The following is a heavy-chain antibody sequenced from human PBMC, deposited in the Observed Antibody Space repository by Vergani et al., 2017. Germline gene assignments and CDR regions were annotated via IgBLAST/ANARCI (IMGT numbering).Heavy chain of an antibody. Sequence: QVQLQESGPGLVKPSQTLSLTCTVSGGSISSGSYYWSWIRQPAGKGLEWIGRIYTSGSTNYNPSLKSRVTISVDTSKNQFSLKLSSVTAADTAVYYCARAQDYSNSHYYYYGMDVWGQGP. CDR1: GGSISSGSYY. D-gene: IGHD4-11*01. V-gene: IGHV4-61*02. CDR2: IYTSGST. CDR3: ARAQDYSNSHYYYYGMDV. J-gene: IGHJ6*02.